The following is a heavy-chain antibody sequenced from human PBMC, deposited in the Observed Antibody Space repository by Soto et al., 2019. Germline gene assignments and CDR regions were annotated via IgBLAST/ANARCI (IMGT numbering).Heavy chain of an antibody. CDR2: ISPTGSAK. D-gene: IGHD2-2*01. CDR1: GFTFSSFA. Sequence: PGGSLRLSCAASGFTFSSFAVNWARQAPGKGLEWLAFISPTGSAKYYADSVKGRFTVSRDNVKNLAFLQMSSLRDEDTAVYFCARDSPSCTSTSCLFDRWGQGTLVTVSS. V-gene: IGHV3-48*02. J-gene: IGHJ4*02. CDR3: ARDSPSCTSTSCLFDR.